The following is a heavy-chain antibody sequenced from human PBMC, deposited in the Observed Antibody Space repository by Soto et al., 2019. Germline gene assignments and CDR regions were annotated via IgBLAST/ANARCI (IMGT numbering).Heavy chain of an antibody. J-gene: IGHJ2*01. CDR3: ARVRRSQYFDL. CDR1: GYTFNGYG. Sequence: QVQLMQSGAEVKKTGASVKVACKAPGYTFNGYGISWVRQAPGQGLDWMGWISVYNGQTNYSQTVQGRVTITTDTSTSTAYMELRNLKSDDTAVYCCARVRRSQYFDLWGRGTLVTVSS. CDR2: ISVYNGQT. V-gene: IGHV1-18*01.